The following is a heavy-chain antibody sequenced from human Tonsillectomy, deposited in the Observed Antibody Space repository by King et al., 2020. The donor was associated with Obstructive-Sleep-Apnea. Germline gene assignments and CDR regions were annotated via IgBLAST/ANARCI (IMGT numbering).Heavy chain of an antibody. J-gene: IGHJ4*02. CDR1: GFTFSSYA. V-gene: IGHV3-23*04. D-gene: IGHD3-22*01. CDR3: AKDPNYDSSGYHKGNYFDY. Sequence: VQLVESGGGLVQPGGSLRLSCAASGFTFSSYAMSWVRQAPGKGLEWVSAISGSGGSTYYADSVKGRFTISRDNSKNTLYLQMNSLRAEDTAVYYCAKDPNYDSSGYHKGNYFDYWGQGTLVTVSS. CDR2: ISGSGGST.